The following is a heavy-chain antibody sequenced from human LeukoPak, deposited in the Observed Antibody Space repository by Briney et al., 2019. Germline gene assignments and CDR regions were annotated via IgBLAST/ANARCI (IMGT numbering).Heavy chain of an antibody. CDR1: GYTFTSYY. CDR2: INPSGGST. CDR3: ARDGHTSADAEDAFDI. V-gene: IGHV1-46*01. D-gene: IGHD6-13*01. Sequence: ASVKVSCKASGYTFTSYYMHWVRQAPGQGLEWMGIINPSGGSTSYEQKFQGRVTMTRDTSTSTVYMELSSLRSEDTAVYYCARDGHTSADAEDAFDIWGQGTMVTVSS. J-gene: IGHJ3*02.